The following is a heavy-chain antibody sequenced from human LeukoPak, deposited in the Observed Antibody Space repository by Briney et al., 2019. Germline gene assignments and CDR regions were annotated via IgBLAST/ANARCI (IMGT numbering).Heavy chain of an antibody. J-gene: IGHJ4*02. V-gene: IGHV4-59*08. Sequence: PSETLSLTCTVSGGSISDNYWSWIRQPPGKGLERIGYAYYSGHTNYNSSLKSRVTMSLDTSKSQFSLRLSSVTAADTAVYFCARHPFATPFDYWGPGTLVTVSS. CDR1: GGSISDNY. CDR2: AYYSGHT. CDR3: ARHPFATPFDY. D-gene: IGHD2-15*01.